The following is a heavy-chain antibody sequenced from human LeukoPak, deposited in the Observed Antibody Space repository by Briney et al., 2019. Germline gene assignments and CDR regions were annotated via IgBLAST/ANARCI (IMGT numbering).Heavy chain of an antibody. D-gene: IGHD6-13*01. Sequence: SETLSLTCAVYGGSFSGYYWSWIRQPPGKGLEWIGEINHSGSTNYNPSLKSRVTISVDTSKNQFSLKLSSVTAADTAVYYCARHRRYSSSWYLAPPSDAFDIWGQGTMVTVSS. V-gene: IGHV4-34*01. CDR1: GGSFSGYY. CDR2: INHSGST. J-gene: IGHJ3*02. CDR3: ARHRRYSSSWYLAPPSDAFDI.